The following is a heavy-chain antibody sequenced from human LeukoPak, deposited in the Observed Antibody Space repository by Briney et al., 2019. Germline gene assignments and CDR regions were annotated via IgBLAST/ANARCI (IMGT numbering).Heavy chain of an antibody. CDR2: IWYDGRNE. D-gene: IGHD3-9*01. J-gene: IGHJ3*02. CDR3: ANGDVLRYFDWPSRDDAFDI. Sequence: GGSLRLSCAASGFTFSNNGIHWVRQAPGKGLEWVAFIWYDGRNEYYAGSVKGRFTISRDNSKNTLYLQMNSLRAEDTAVYYCANGDVLRYFDWPSRDDAFDIWGQGTMVTVSS. CDR1: GFTFSNNG. V-gene: IGHV3-30*02.